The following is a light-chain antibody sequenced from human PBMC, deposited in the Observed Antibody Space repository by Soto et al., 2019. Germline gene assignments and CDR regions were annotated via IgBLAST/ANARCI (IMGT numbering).Light chain of an antibody. Sequence: QSALSQPASVSGSPGHSITISCTGTSNDVGAYNYVSWYQHHPGKVPKLLIYEVTNRPSGVSDRFSGSKSGNTASLTISGLQAEDEADYYCSSKRDSSTLFVFGTGTKVTVL. CDR1: SNDVGAYNY. V-gene: IGLV2-14*01. J-gene: IGLJ1*01. CDR2: EVT. CDR3: SSKRDSSTLFV.